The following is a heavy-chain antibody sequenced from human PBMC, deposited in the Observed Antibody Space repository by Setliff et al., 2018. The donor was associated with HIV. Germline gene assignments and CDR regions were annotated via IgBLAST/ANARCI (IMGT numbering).Heavy chain of an antibody. J-gene: IGHJ6*03. Sequence: PSETLSLTCTVSGGSISSHYWSWIRQPPGKGLEWIGYIYYSGSTNYNPSLKSRVTISVDTSENQFSLKLSSVTAADTAVYYCARRGDFWSGYYGRYYYYYMDVWGKGTTVTVSS. D-gene: IGHD3-3*01. CDR2: IYYSGST. CDR1: GGSISSHY. V-gene: IGHV4-59*11. CDR3: ARRGDFWSGYYGRYYYYYMDV.